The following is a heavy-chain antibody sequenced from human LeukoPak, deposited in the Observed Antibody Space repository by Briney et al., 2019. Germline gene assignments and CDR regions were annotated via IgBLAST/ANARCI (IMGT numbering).Heavy chain of an antibody. CDR1: GFSVSNNY. CDR3: ARDRPHGSYLDFDY. J-gene: IGHJ4*02. V-gene: IGHV3-66*01. Sequence: GGSLRLSCAASGFSVSNNYMIWVRQAPGKGLEWVSVIYNDGSTYYADSVKGRFTISRDNSKNTLYLQMNSLRAEDTAVYYCARDRPHGSYLDFDYWGQGTLVTVSS. CDR2: IYNDGST. D-gene: IGHD1-26*01.